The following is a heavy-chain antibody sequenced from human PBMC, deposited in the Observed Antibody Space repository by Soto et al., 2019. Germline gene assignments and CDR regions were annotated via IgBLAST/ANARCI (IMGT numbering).Heavy chain of an antibody. V-gene: IGHV4-59*01. CDR1: GGSISSYY. D-gene: IGHD2-2*01. CDR3: ARDLSRYCSRTSSRDDKWFDP. CDR2: IYYSGST. Sequence: PSETLSLTCTVSGGSISSYYWSWIRQPPGKGLEWIGYIYYSGSTNYNPSLKSRVTISVDTSKNQFSLKLSSVTAADTAVYYCARDLSRYCSRTSSRDDKWFDPWGQGTLVTVSS. J-gene: IGHJ5*02.